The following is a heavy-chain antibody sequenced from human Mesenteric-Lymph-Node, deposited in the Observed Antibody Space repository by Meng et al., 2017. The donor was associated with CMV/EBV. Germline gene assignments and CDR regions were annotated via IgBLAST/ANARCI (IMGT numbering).Heavy chain of an antibody. CDR3: ATGRYCTGNSCYRPPDF. J-gene: IGHJ4*02. Sequence: ASVKVSCKASGYTFFSYGISWVRQAPGQGLEWRGWISASSDNTNYAQKVQDRVTMTMDTSTSTSYMELRSLRSDDTAVYYCATGRYCTGNSCYRPPDFWGQGTRVTVSS. D-gene: IGHD2-2*02. CDR1: GYTFFSYG. V-gene: IGHV1-18*01. CDR2: ISASSDNT.